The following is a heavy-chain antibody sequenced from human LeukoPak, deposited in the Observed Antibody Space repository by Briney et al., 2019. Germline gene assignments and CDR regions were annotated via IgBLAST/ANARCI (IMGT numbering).Heavy chain of an antibody. CDR3: ARLYDSSGPPVAY. Sequence: GGSLRLSCAASGFTFSSYSMNWSRQAPGKGLEWVSSISSSDSYIYYADSVKGRFTISRDNAKNSLYLQMNNLRAEDTAVYYCARLYDSSGPPVAYWGQGTLVTVSS. CDR2: ISSSDSYI. J-gene: IGHJ4*02. CDR1: GFTFSSYS. V-gene: IGHV3-21*01. D-gene: IGHD3-22*01.